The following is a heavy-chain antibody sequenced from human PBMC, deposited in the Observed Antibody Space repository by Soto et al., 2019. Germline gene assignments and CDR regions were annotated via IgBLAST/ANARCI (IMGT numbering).Heavy chain of an antibody. CDR2: IIPIFGTA. D-gene: IGHD1-26*01. V-gene: IGHV1-69*01. CDR3: ARAFRREPESYYFDY. J-gene: IGHJ4*02. CDR1: GGTFSSYA. Sequence: QVQLVQSGAEVKKPGSSVNVSSKASGGTFSSYAISWVRQAPGQGLEWMGGIIPIFGTANYAQKFQGRVTITADESTSTAYMELSSLRSEDTAVYYCARAFRREPESYYFDYWGQGTLVTVSS.